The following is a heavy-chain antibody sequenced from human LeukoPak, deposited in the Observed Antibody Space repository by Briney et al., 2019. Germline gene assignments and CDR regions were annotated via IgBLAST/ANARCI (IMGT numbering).Heavy chain of an antibody. Sequence: KPSETLSLTCAVYGGSFSGYYWSWIRQPPGKGLEWIGEINHSGSTNYNPSLKSRVTISVDTSKNQFSLKLSSVTAADTAVYYCAGPLEYYYYYYGMDVWGQGTTVTVSS. CDR3: AGPLEYYYYYYGMDV. V-gene: IGHV4-34*01. J-gene: IGHJ6*02. CDR1: GGSFSGYY. CDR2: INHSGST. D-gene: IGHD5-24*01.